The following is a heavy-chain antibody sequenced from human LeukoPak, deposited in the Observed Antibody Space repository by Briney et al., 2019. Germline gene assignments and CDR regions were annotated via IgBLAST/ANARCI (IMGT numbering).Heavy chain of an antibody. D-gene: IGHD3-10*01. V-gene: IGHV3-23*01. CDR3: AKVPYYYGSGSYDSGMDV. Sequence: GGSLRLSCAASGFTFSSYAMHWVRQAPGKGLEWVSAISGSGGSTYYADSVKGRFTISRDNSKNTLYLQMNSLRAEDTAVYYCAKVPYYYGSGSYDSGMDVWGKGTTVTVSS. CDR2: ISGSGGST. CDR1: GFTFSSYA. J-gene: IGHJ6*04.